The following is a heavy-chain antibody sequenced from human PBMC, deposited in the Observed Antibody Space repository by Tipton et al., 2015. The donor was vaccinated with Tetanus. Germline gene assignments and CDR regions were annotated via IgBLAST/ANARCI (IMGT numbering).Heavy chain of an antibody. CDR1: GGSISSGGYF. D-gene: IGHD2-21*02. Sequence: TLSLTCSVSGGSISSGGYFWNWIRQHPGKGPEWIGYIYYSGDTFYNPSLKSRVTISVDTSKNQFSLKLRSVTAADTAVYYCARTADNWFDPWGQGILVTVSS. CDR2: IYYSGDT. CDR3: ARTADNWFDP. V-gene: IGHV4-31*03. J-gene: IGHJ5*02.